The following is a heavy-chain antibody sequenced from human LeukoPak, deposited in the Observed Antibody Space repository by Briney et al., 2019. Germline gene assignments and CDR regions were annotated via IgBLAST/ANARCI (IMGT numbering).Heavy chain of an antibody. V-gene: IGHV3-11*01. J-gene: IGHJ4*02. CDR3: ARGGSGWTFNH. Sequence: GGSLRLSCTASGFSFSGDFMGWLRQAPGKGLEWVSYINSGGDTIHYSGAVKGRFSISRDNSKRLLYLQMSRLRIDDTALYYCARGGSGWTFNHWGQGTLVSVAS. CDR1: GFSFSGDF. D-gene: IGHD2/OR15-2a*01. CDR2: INSGGDTI.